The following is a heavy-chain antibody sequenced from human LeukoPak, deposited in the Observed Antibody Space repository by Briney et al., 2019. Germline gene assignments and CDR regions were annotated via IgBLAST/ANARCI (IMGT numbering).Heavy chain of an antibody. V-gene: IGHV3-33*01. CDR3: TTTLEMATQQHY. D-gene: IGHD5-24*01. CDR1: GFTLHNYG. J-gene: IGHJ4*02. CDR2: VWYDGSHE. Sequence: GRSLRLSYAASGFTLHNYGMHWVRQAPGKGLEWVALVWYDGSHEFYADSVKGRFTISRDNSNNKVYLQMNNLRAEDTAVYYCTTTLEMATQQHYWGQGTLVTVSS.